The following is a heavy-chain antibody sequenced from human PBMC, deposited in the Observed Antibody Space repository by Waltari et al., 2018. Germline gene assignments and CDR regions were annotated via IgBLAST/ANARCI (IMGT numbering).Heavy chain of an antibody. D-gene: IGHD2-15*01. CDR3: AKGPYCSGGNCYQPYFDY. CDR1: GLTFSNYV. J-gene: IGHJ4*02. V-gene: IGHV3-23*01. Sequence: EVQLLESGGGLVQPGGSLILSCVASGLTFSNYVIDSVRQAPGKGLEWVSAISAGGDVTYYADSVKGRFTISTDNSKNTLYLQMNSLRAEDTAVYYCAKGPYCSGGNCYQPYFDYWGQGTLVTVSS. CDR2: ISAGGDVT.